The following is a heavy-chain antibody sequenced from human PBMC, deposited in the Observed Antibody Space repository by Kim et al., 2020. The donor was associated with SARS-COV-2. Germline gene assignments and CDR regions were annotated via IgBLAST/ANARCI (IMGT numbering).Heavy chain of an antibody. J-gene: IGHJ6*02. CDR3: ARETYCSGGSCYYYGMDV. CDR2: IYYSGST. CDR1: GGSISSYD. Sequence: SETLSLTCTVSGGSISSYDWSWIRQPPGKGLEWIGYIYYSGSTNYNPSLKSRVTISVDTSKNQFSLKLISVTAADTAVYYCARETYCSGGSCYYYGMDVWGQGTTVTVSS. D-gene: IGHD2-15*01. V-gene: IGHV4-59*13.